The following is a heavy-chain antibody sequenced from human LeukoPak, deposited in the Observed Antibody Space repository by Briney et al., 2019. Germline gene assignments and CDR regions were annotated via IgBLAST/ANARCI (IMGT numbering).Heavy chain of an antibody. J-gene: IGHJ4*02. CDR3: AKGGSGSSYLDY. Sequence: GGSLRLSCAASGFTFSGYAMSWVRQAPGKGLEWVSAISGSGDSTYYADSVKGRFTISRDNSKNTLYLQMNSLRAEDTAVYYCAKGGSGSSYLDYWGQGPLVTVSS. CDR1: GFTFSGYA. D-gene: IGHD1-26*01. CDR2: ISGSGDST. V-gene: IGHV3-23*01.